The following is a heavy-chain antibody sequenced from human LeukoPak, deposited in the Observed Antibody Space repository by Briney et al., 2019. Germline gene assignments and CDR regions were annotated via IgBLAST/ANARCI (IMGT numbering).Heavy chain of an antibody. J-gene: IGHJ4*02. CDR2: IIPIFGTA. Sequence: SVKVSCKASGGTFISYAISWVRQAPGQGVEWMGGIIPIFGTANYAQNFQGRVTITADESTSTAYMELSSLRSEDTAVYYCASLLGYCSSTSCSEHYWGQGTLVTVSS. CDR1: GGTFISYA. CDR3: ASLLGYCSSTSCSEHY. D-gene: IGHD2-2*01. V-gene: IGHV1-69*13.